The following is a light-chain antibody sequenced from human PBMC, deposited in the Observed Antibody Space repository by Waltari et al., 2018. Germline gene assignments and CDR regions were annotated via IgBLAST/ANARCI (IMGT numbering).Light chain of an antibody. Sequence: QSVLTQPPSASGTPGHRVTISCSGSSSNIGSNTVNWYQQPPGTAPKLLSYRNNPRPSGVPVRFSGSKSGTSASLAISGLQSEDEADYYCAAWDDSLNGLFGGGTKLTVL. J-gene: IGLJ3*02. CDR3: AAWDDSLNGL. V-gene: IGLV1-44*01. CDR1: SSNIGSNT. CDR2: RNN.